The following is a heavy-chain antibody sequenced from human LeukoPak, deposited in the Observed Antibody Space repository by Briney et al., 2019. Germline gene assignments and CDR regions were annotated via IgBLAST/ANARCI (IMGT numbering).Heavy chain of an antibody. CDR1: SGSISPSY. V-gene: IGHV4-59*01. D-gene: IGHD3-10*02. CDR2: VYYSGTT. CDR3: ARYNRNNIYVFDY. J-gene: IGHJ4*02. Sequence: PSETLSLTCTVSSGSISPSYWSWLRQPPGKTLEWIGYVYYSGTTNYNPSLESRVTMSVDTSKNQFSLSLNSVAAADTAVYYCARYNRNNIYVFDYWGQGILVTVSS.